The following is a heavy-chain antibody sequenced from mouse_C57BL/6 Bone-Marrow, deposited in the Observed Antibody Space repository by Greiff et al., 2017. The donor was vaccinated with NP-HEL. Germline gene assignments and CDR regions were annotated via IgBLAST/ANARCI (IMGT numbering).Heavy chain of an antibody. J-gene: IGHJ2*01. CDR3: ARSPNGDEDYFDY. Sequence: VQLQQPGAELVKPGASVKMSCKASGYTFTSYWITWVKQRPGQGLEWIGDIYPGSGSTNYNEKFKSKATLTVDTSSSTAYMQLSSLTSEDSAVYYCARSPNGDEDYFDYWGQGTTLTVSS. D-gene: IGHD4-1*01. CDR2: IYPGSGST. CDR1: GYTFTSYW. V-gene: IGHV1-55*01.